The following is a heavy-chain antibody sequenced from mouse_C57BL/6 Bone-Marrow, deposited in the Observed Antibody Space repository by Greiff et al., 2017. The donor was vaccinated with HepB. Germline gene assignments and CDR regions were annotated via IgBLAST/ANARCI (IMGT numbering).Heavy chain of an antibody. D-gene: IGHD2-2*01. CDR3: AREKVYYGYDAWFAY. CDR1: GYTFTGYW. J-gene: IGHJ3*01. V-gene: IGHV1-9*01. Sequence: VQLQQSDAELVKPGASVKLSCKATGYTFTGYWIEWVKQRPGHGLEWIGEILPGSGSTNYNEKFKGKATFTADTSSNTAYMQLSSLTTEDSAIYYCAREKVYYGYDAWFAYWGQGTLVTVSA. CDR2: ILPGSGST.